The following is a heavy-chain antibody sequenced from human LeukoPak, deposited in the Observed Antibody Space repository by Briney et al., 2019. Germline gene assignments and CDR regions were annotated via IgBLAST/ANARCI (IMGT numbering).Heavy chain of an antibody. CDR2: IIPIFGTA. Sequence: SVKVSCKASGGTFSSYAISWVRQAPGQGLEWMGGIIPIFGTANYAQKFQGRVTITTDESTGTAYMELSSLRSEDTAVYYCARVPYSSSSSWFDPWGQGTLVTVSS. D-gene: IGHD6-6*01. CDR3: ARVPYSSSSSWFDP. CDR1: GGTFSSYA. J-gene: IGHJ5*02. V-gene: IGHV1-69*05.